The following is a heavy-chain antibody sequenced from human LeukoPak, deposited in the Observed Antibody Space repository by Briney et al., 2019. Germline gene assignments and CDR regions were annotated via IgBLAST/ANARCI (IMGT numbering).Heavy chain of an antibody. Sequence: GASVKVSCKASGYTFTSYDINWVRQAPGQGLEWMGWINPNSGGTNYAQKFQGRVTMTRDTSISTAYMELSRLRSDDTAVYYCAREGAGVRSTSCYDYWGQGTLVTVSS. J-gene: IGHJ4*02. D-gene: IGHD2-2*01. CDR1: GYTFTSYD. CDR2: INPNSGGT. V-gene: IGHV1-2*02. CDR3: AREGAGVRSTSCYDY.